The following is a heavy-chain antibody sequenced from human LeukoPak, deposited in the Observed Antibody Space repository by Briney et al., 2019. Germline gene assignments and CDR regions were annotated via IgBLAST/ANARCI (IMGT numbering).Heavy chain of an antibody. D-gene: IGHD5-18*01. CDR3: AMGLEGIQLWLQVY. V-gene: IGHV4-34*01. CDR2: INHSGST. J-gene: IGHJ4*02. CDR1: GGSFSGYY. Sequence: PSETLSLTCAVYGGSFSGYYWSRIRQPPGKGLEWIGEINHSGSTNYNPSLKSRVTISVDTSKNQFSLKLSSVTAADTAVYYCAMGLEGIQLWLQVYWGQGTLVTVSS.